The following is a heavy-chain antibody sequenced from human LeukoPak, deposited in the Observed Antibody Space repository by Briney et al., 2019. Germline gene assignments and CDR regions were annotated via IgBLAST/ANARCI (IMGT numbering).Heavy chain of an antibody. V-gene: IGHV4-61*01. CDR3: ARAEGYSAYHYYYYYGMDV. D-gene: IGHD6-13*01. J-gene: IGHJ6*02. Sequence: PSETLSLTCTVSGGSVSSGSYYWIWIRQPPGKGLEWIGYIYYSGSTNYNPSLKSRVTISVDTSKNQFSLKLSSVTAADTAVYYCARAEGYSAYHYYYYYGMDVWGQGTTVTVSS. CDR1: GGSVSSGSYY. CDR2: IYYSGST.